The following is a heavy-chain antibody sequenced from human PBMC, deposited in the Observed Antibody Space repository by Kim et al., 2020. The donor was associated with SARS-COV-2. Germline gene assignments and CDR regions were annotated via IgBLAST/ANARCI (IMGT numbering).Heavy chain of an antibody. V-gene: IGHV7-4-1*02. Sequence: ASVKVSCKSSGYTFTNYAITWVRQAPGQGLEWMGWINTNTGKPTYAQGFTGRVVFSLDTSVSTAYLQISSPETEDTAVYYWARGSYAWGPYHKGHYFDYW. CDR1: GYTFTNYA. D-gene: IGHD3-16*02. CDR3: ARGSYAWGPYHKGHYFDY. J-gene: IGHJ4*01. CDR2: INTNTGKP.